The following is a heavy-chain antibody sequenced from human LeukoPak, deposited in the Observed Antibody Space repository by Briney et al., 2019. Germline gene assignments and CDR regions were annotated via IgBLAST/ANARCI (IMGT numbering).Heavy chain of an antibody. V-gene: IGHV1-2*02. D-gene: IGHD3-10*01. CDR2: INPNSGGT. CDR1: GYTFTGYY. Sequence: ASVKVSCKASGYTFTGYYTHWVRQAPGQGLEWMGWINPNSGGTNYAQKFQGRVTMTRDTSISTAYMELSRLRSDDTALYYCARERYYSSGNYNNRIDYWGQGTLVTVSS. CDR3: ARERYYSSGNYNNRIDY. J-gene: IGHJ4*02.